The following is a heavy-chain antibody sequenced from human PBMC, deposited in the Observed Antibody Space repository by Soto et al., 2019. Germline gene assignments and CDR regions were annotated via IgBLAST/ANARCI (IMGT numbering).Heavy chain of an antibody. CDR3: ATGGESLQNYYYGMDV. Sequence: ASVKVSCKASGYTFTSYTIHWVRQAPGQRLEWMGWIDAGNGETIYAQKFQGRVTMTEDTSTDTAYMELSSLRSEDTAVYYCATGGESLQNYYYGMDVWGQGTTVTVSS. J-gene: IGHJ6*02. CDR1: GYTFTSYT. CDR2: IDAGNGET. D-gene: IGHD4-17*01. V-gene: IGHV1-3*01.